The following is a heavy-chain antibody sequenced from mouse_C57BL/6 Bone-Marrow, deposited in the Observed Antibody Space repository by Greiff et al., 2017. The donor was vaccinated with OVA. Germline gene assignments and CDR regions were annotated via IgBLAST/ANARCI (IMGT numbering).Heavy chain of an antibody. CDR3: ARDVSFWYFDV. V-gene: IGHV5-4*01. CDR1: GFTFSSYA. CDR2: ISDGGSYT. Sequence: EVQLVESGGGLVKPGGSLKLSCAASGFTFSSYAMSWVRQTPEKRLEWVATISDGGSYTYYPDNVKGRFTISRDNAKNNLYLQMSHLKSEDTAMYYCARDVSFWYFDVWGTGTTVTVSS. J-gene: IGHJ1*03.